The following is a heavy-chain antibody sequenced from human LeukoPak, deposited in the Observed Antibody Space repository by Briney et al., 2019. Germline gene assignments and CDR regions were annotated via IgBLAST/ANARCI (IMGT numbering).Heavy chain of an antibody. J-gene: IGHJ4*03. CDR3: AGGRLGNRY. CDR2: ITHSGST. Sequence: SETLSLTCAVSGGSVSGDCWTWIRQPPGKGLEWIGEITHSGSTNYSPSLKSRVTISVDTSKNHFSLKLSSVTAADTAVYYCAGGRLGNRYWGDRALVTVSS. D-gene: IGHD7-27*01. V-gene: IGHV4-34*01. CDR1: GGSVSGDC.